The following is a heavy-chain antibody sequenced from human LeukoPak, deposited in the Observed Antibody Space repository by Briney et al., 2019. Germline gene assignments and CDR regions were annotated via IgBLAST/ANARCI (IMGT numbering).Heavy chain of an antibody. Sequence: ASVKVSCKASGYTFTSYDINWVRQATGQGLEWMGWMNPNSGNTGYAQKFQGRVTMTRNTSISTAYMELSSLRSEDTAVYYCATDGEVYYYDSSGYRNWGQGTLVTVSS. D-gene: IGHD3-22*01. CDR1: GYTFTSYD. CDR3: ATDGEVYYYDSSGYRN. CDR2: MNPNSGNT. J-gene: IGHJ4*02. V-gene: IGHV1-8*01.